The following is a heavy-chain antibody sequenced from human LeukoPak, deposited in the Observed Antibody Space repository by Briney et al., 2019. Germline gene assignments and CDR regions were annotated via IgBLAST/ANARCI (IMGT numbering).Heavy chain of an antibody. CDR2: IRSKAYGGTT. Sequence: PGGSLRLSCTASGFTFGDYAMSWFRQAPGKGLEWVGFIRSKAYGGTTEYAASVKGRFTISRDDSKSIAYLQMNSLKTEDTAVYYCTRAEYYDILTGYNPPNWFDPWGQGTLVTVSS. CDR1: GFTFGDYA. D-gene: IGHD3-9*01. V-gene: IGHV3-49*03. J-gene: IGHJ5*02. CDR3: TRAEYYDILTGYNPPNWFDP.